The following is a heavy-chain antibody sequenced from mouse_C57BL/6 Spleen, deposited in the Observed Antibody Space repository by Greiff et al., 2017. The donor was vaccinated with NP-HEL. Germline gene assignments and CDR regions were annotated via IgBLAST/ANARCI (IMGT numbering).Heavy chain of an antibody. D-gene: IGHD3-2*02. CDR1: GYTFTSYW. V-gene: IGHV1-50*01. J-gene: IGHJ3*01. Sequence: QVQLQQPGAELVKPGASVKLSCKASGYTFTSYWMQWVKQRPGQGLEWIGEIDPSDSYTNYNQKFKGKATLTVDTSSSTAYMQLSSLTSEDSAVYYCAAYSSGFPWFAYWGQGTLVTVSA. CDR3: AAYSSGFPWFAY. CDR2: IDPSDSYT.